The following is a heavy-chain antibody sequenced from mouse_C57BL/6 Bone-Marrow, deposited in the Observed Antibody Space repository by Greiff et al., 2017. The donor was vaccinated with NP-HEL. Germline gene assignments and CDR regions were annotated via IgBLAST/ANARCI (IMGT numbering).Heavy chain of an antibody. CDR1: GYSITSGYD. V-gene: IGHV3-1*01. Sequence: ESGPGMVKPSQSLSLTCTVTGYSITSGYDWHWIRHFPGNKLEWMGYISYSGSTNYNPSLKSRISITHDTSKNHFFLKLNSVTTEDTATYYCARRSNWKGYFDYGGQGTTLTVSS. CDR2: ISYSGST. CDR3: ARRSNWKGYFDY. J-gene: IGHJ2*01.